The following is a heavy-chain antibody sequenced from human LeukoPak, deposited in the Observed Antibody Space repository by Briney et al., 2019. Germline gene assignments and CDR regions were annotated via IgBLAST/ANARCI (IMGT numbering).Heavy chain of an antibody. CDR3: ARGRPHGNDY. Sequence: GGSLRLSCAASGFTFSSYWMNWVRQAPGKGLVWVSRIASDGSSTTYADSVKGRFSISRDNAKNTQYLQMNSLRVEDTAVYYCARGRPHGNDYWGQGTLVTVSS. J-gene: IGHJ4*02. CDR1: GFTFSSYW. CDR2: IASDGSST. V-gene: IGHV3-74*01. D-gene: IGHD4-23*01.